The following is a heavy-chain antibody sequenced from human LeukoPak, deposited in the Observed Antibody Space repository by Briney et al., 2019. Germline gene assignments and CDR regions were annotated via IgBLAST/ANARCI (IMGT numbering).Heavy chain of an antibody. CDR1: GGSFSGYY. CDR2: INHIGNT. Sequence: SETLSLTCAVYGGSFSGYYWSWIRQAPGKGLDWIGEINHIGNTNYNPSLTSRVIISVDTSKNQLSPMLSSVTAADTAVYFCARGLHYYYYMDVWGTGTTVTVSS. V-gene: IGHV4-34*01. CDR3: ARGLHYYYYMDV. J-gene: IGHJ6*03.